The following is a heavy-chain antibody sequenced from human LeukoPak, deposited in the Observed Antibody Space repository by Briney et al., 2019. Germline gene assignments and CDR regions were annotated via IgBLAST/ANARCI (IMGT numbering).Heavy chain of an antibody. CDR3: ARARHGIVVVVAAPDY. CDR1: GFTFSNYA. CDR2: ISSNGGST. V-gene: IGHV3-64*01. Sequence: GGSLRLSCVVSGFTFSNYAMHWVRQAPGKGLEYVSAISSNGGSTYYANSVKGRFTISRDNAKNSLYLQMNSLRAEDTAVYYCARARHGIVVVVAAPDYWGQGTLVTVSS. D-gene: IGHD2-15*01. J-gene: IGHJ4*02.